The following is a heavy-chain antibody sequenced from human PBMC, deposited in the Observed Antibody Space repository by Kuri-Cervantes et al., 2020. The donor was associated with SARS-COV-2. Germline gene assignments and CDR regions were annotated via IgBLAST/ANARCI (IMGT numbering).Heavy chain of an antibody. Sequence: ESLKISCTVSGGSISSYYWSWIRQPPGKGLEWIGYIYYSGSTYYNPSLKSRVTISVDTSKNQFSLKLSSVTAADTAVYYCARSLGYCSSTSCELDYWGQGTLVTVSS. D-gene: IGHD2-2*01. V-gene: IGHV4-59*04. CDR3: ARSLGYCSSTSCELDY. CDR1: GGSISSYY. J-gene: IGHJ4*02. CDR2: IYYSGST.